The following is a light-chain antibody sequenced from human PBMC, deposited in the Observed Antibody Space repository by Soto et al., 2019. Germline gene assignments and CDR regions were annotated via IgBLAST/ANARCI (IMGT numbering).Light chain of an antibody. V-gene: IGLV1-40*01. J-gene: IGLJ3*02. Sequence: QSVLTQPPSVSGAPGQRVTISCTGSSSNIGAGYDVHWYQQVPGTAPKLLIYGNSHRPSGVPDRFSGSKSGTSASLAITGLQAEDEADYYCQSYDSSLSGSWVFGGGTQLTVL. CDR2: GNS. CDR1: SSNIGAGYD. CDR3: QSYDSSLSGSWV.